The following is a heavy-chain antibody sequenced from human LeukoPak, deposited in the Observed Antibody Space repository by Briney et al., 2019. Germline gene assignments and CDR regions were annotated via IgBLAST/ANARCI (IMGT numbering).Heavy chain of an antibody. V-gene: IGHV3-30-3*01. CDR3: ARERDIVVVFDY. CDR2: ISYDGSNK. J-gene: IGHJ4*02. D-gene: IGHD2-2*01. CDR1: GFDFSRYA. Sequence: GGSLRLSCAASGFDFSRYAMYWVRQAPGKGLEWVAVISYDGSNKYYADSVKGRFTISRDNSKNTLYLQMNSLRAEDTAVYYCARERDIVVVFDYWGQGTLVTVSS.